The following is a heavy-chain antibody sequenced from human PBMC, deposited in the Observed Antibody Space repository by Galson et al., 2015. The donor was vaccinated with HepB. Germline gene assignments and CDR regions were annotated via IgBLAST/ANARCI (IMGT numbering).Heavy chain of an antibody. D-gene: IGHD6-6*01. J-gene: IGHJ4*02. V-gene: IGHV3-73*01. CDR1: GFTFSGSA. Sequence: SLRLSCAASGFTFSGSAMHWVRQASGKGLEWVGRIRSKANSYATADAASVKGRFTISSDDSKNTAYLQMNSLKTEDTAVYYCTRRGSSSRSDYWGQGTLVTVSS. CDR3: TRRGSSSRSDY. CDR2: IRSKANSYAT.